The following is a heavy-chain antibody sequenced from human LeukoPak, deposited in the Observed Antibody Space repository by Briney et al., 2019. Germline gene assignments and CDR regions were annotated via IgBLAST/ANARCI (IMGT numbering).Heavy chain of an antibody. V-gene: IGHV3-74*01. J-gene: IGHJ4*02. D-gene: IGHD1-26*01. CDR1: GFTFNSYW. CDR2: INGDGSRT. CDR3: ARSTYSGSYLVS. Sequence: GGSLRLSCAASGFTFNSYWMRWVRQAPGKGLVWVSHINGDGSRTAYADSVKGRFTTSRDNAKNTLYLQVNSLRDEDTAVYYCARSTYSGSYLVSWGQGTLVTVSS.